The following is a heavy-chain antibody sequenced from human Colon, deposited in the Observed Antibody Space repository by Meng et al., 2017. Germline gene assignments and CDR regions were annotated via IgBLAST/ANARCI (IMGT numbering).Heavy chain of an antibody. D-gene: IGHD3-22*01. CDR3: ARYFYDSRGVTWFDP. Sequence: QVQLQESGPGLGKPSQAPSLTCAFSGGSISSGDYYWSWSRQHPGKGLEWIGYFYFSGNTYYNPSLKSRVSISVDTSKNRFSLNLSSVTAADTAVYYCARYFYDSRGVTWFDPWGQGTLVTVSS. V-gene: IGHV4-31*11. CDR1: GGSISSGDYY. J-gene: IGHJ5*02. CDR2: FYFSGNT.